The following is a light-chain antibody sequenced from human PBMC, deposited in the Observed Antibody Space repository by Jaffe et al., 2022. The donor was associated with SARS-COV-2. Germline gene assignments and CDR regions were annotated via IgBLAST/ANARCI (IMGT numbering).Light chain of an antibody. V-gene: IGKV3-20*01. CDR1: QNINNNY. CDR3: QQYGSSPQT. J-gene: IGKJ1*01. CDR2: DAS. Sequence: EIVLTQSPGTLSLSPGDRATLSCRASQNINNNYLAWYRQKPGQAPRLLISDASNRATGIPYRFSGSGSGTDFTLTISRLEPEDFAVYYCQQYGSSPQTFGQGTRVEIK.